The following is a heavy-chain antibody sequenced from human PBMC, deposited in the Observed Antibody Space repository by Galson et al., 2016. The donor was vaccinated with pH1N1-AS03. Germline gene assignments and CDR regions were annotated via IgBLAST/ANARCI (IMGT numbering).Heavy chain of an antibody. CDR3: AHRHGGNSHYFGC. CDR2: MYWDDDK. Sequence: PALVKPTQTRTLTCTLSGFSHRASGVAVAWIRQPPGKALEWLALMYWDDDKRYSPSLRDKLTITKDSSTNQVVLTMTNMDPEDTASYYCAHRHGGNSHYFGCWGPETLVTVSS. CDR1: GFSHRASGVA. J-gene: IGHJ4*02. D-gene: IGHD4-23*01. V-gene: IGHV2-5*02.